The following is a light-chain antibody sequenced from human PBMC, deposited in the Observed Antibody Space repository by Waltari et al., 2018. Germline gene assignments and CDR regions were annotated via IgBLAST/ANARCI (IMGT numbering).Light chain of an antibody. CDR3: LSPETRGSWV. CDR2: KGR. V-gene: IGLV3-25*03. CDR1: ALPKTY. Sequence: SYELTQSPSVSLSPGQTARTTRSGDALPKTYFYWYQKKPGQAPVLIIYKGRERPSGIPERFSGSTSGTTVTLTITGVQAEDEADYYCLSPETRGSWVFGGGTKLTVL. J-gene: IGLJ2*01.